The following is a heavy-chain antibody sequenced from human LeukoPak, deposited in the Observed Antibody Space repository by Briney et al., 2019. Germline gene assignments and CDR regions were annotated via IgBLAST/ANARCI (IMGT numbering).Heavy chain of an antibody. D-gene: IGHD2-21*01. CDR3: ARDVAANWFDP. CDR1: GVSNSSYY. V-gene: IGHV4-59*12. J-gene: IGHJ5*02. Sequence: SETLSLTCTVSGVSNSSYYWSWVRQPPGKELEGIGYSYYSGSTNYNPSLKSRVTISVDTSKNQYSLKLSSATAADTAVDYCARDVAANWFDPWGQGTLVTVSS. CDR2: SYYSGST.